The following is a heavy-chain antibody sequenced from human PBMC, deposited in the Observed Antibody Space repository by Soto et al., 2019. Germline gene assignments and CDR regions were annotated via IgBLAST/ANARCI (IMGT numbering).Heavy chain of an antibody. Sequence: PGGSLRLSCAASGFTFDDYTMHWVRQAPGKGLEWVSLISWDGGSTYYADSVKGRFTISRDNSKNSLYLQMNSLRTEDTALYYCAKDTNQWKWLVFGVDYWGQGTLVTVSS. V-gene: IGHV3-43*01. CDR3: AKDTNQWKWLVFGVDY. D-gene: IGHD6-19*01. J-gene: IGHJ4*02. CDR1: GFTFDDYT. CDR2: ISWDGGST.